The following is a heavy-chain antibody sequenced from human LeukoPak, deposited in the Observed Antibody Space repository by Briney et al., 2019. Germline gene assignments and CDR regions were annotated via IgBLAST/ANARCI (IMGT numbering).Heavy chain of an antibody. J-gene: IGHJ6*03. CDR1: GDSISTSSYY. Sequence: PSETLSLTCSVSGDSISTSSYYWGWIRQPPGKGLEWIGTIYYSGSAYYNPSLTSRVTISVDTSKNQFSLKLSSVTAADTAVYYCARHKDYYYSYMDVWGKGTTVTISS. V-gene: IGHV4-39*01. CDR2: IYYSGSA. CDR3: ARHKDYYYSYMDV.